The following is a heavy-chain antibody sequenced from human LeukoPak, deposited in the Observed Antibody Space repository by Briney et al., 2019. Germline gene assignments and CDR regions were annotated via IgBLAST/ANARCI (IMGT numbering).Heavy chain of an antibody. J-gene: IGHJ4*02. Sequence: GGSLRLSCAGSGFTVSSNYMSWVRHAPGKGLEWVSVLYSGGSTYYADAVTGRFTIYRGNSKNTLYLQMNSMRAADTAVYYCARAPADGAKIFQWDYWGQGTLVTVSS. V-gene: IGHV3-66*01. CDR1: GFTVSSNY. CDR2: LYSGGST. CDR3: ARAPADGAKIFQWDY. D-gene: IGHD4/OR15-4a*01.